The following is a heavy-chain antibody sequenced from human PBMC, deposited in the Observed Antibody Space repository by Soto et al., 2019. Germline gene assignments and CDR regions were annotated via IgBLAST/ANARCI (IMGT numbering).Heavy chain of an antibody. J-gene: IGHJ6*02. V-gene: IGHV3-30*18. D-gene: IGHD1-20*01. CDR3: AKGTDNWNAPPGNYFYYTMDV. Sequence: QVQLVESGGGVVQPGRSLRLSCAASGFTFSSYAMHWVRQAPGKGLEWVAVISYDGSKKYYANSVRGRFTISRDDSKNTLLLQLNSLRSEDTAVYYCAKGTDNWNAPPGNYFYYTMDVWGQGTAVTVSS. CDR2: ISYDGSKK. CDR1: GFTFSSYA.